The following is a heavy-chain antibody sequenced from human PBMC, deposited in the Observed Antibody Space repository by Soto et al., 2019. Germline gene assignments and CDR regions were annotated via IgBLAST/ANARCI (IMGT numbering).Heavy chain of an antibody. J-gene: IGHJ5*02. CDR3: ARAPRDIVVVPAATSLNWFDP. Sequence: SETLSLTCAVSGGSISSSNWWSWVRQPPGKGLEWIGEIYHSGSTNYNPSLKSRVTISVDKSKNQFSLKLSSVTAADTAVYYCARAPRDIVVVPAATSLNWFDPWGQGTLVTVSS. CDR2: IYHSGST. V-gene: IGHV4-4*02. D-gene: IGHD2-2*01. CDR1: GGSISSSNW.